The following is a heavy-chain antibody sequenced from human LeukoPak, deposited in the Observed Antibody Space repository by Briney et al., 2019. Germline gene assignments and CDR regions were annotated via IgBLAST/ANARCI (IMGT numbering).Heavy chain of an antibody. J-gene: IGHJ4*02. V-gene: IGHV4-39*07. D-gene: IGHD5-18*01. CDR2: IYYSGST. Sequence: PSETLSLTCTVSGGSISSSSYYWGWIRQPPGKGLEWIGSIYYSGSTYYNPSLKSRVTISVDTSKNQFSLKLSSVTAADTAVYYCARWSDTALDYWGQGTLVTVSS. CDR1: GGSISSSSYY. CDR3: ARWSDTALDY.